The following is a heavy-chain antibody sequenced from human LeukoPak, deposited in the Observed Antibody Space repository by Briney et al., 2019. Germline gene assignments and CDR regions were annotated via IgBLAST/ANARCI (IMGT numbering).Heavy chain of an antibody. J-gene: IGHJ5*02. V-gene: IGHV3-7*01. D-gene: IGHD3-3*01. CDR2: IKQDGSEK. CDR1: GFTFSSYW. Sequence: GGSLRLSCAASGFTFSSYWMSWVRQAPGKGLEWVANIKQDGSEKYYVDSVKGRFTISRDNAKNSLYLQMNSLRAEDTAVYYCARERSFSSYYDFWSGSYNWFDPWGQGTLVTVSS. CDR3: ARERSFSSYYDFWSGSYNWFDP.